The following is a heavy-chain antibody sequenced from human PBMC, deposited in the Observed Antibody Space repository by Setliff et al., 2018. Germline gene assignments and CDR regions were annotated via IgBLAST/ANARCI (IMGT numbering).Heavy chain of an antibody. CDR3: ARDRFGRGHGSGSYDY. CDR2: IYYSGST. CDR1: GGSISSHY. J-gene: IGHJ4*02. D-gene: IGHD3-10*01. Sequence: KPSETLSLTCTVSGGSISSHYWSWIRQPPGKGLEWIGSIYYSGSTNYNPSLKSRVTISVDTSKNQFSLKLSSVTAADTAVYYCARDRFGRGHGSGSYDYWGQGTLVTVSS. V-gene: IGHV4-59*11.